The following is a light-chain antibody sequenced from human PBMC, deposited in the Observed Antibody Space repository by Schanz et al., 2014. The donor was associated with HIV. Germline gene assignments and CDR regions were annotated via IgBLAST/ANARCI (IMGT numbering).Light chain of an antibody. CDR3: QQGETFPT. V-gene: IGKV1-39*01. Sequence: DIQMTQSPSSLSASVGDRVTITCRASQTIDNHLNWYQQKPGTAPKVLISAASSLQPGVPSRFSGSGSRTVFTLTINGLQPEDSATYYCQQGETFPTFGQGTKLEI. CDR2: AAS. J-gene: IGKJ2*01. CDR1: QTIDNH.